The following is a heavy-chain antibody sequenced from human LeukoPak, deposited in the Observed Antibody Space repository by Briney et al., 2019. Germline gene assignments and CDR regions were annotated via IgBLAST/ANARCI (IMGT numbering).Heavy chain of an antibody. CDR2: IIPILGIA. J-gene: IGHJ4*02. D-gene: IGHD2-15*01. CDR1: GGTFSSYA. Sequence: ASVKVSCTASGGTFSSYAISWVRQAPGQGLEWMGRIIPILGIANYAQKFQGRVTITADKSTSTAYMELSSLRSEDTAVYYCASPMLLGYCSGGSCYSHWGQGTLVTVSS. CDR3: ASPMLLGYCSGGSCYSH. V-gene: IGHV1-69*04.